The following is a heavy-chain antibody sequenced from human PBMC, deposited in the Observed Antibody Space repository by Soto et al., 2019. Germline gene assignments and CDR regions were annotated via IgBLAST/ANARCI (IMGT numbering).Heavy chain of an antibody. J-gene: IGHJ6*01. Sequence: QVQLVQSGAEVKKPGSSVKVSCKTSGGTFRTSAISWVRQAPGQGLEWMGGIMPVFSTPDYAQKFQGRVTITADEPTGRAYRELSSLRSEYTAVYYCARDKDRQQLGGNYYYIMDVWGQGTTVTVSS. V-gene: IGHV1-69*12. CDR1: GGTFRTSA. CDR3: ARDKDRQQLGGNYYYIMDV. CDR2: IMPVFSTP. D-gene: IGHD3-3*02.